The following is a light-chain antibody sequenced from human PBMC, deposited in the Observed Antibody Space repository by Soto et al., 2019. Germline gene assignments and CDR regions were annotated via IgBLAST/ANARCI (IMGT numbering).Light chain of an antibody. Sequence: DIQMTQSPSTLSASVGARFTITCRASQSIDNWLAWYQQKPGKAPKLLISKASTLEAGVPSRFSGSGSGTEFTLTISSLQPDDFATYYCQQYNTFSEWTFGQGTKVDIK. CDR1: QSIDNW. V-gene: IGKV1-5*03. J-gene: IGKJ1*01. CDR3: QQYNTFSEWT. CDR2: KAS.